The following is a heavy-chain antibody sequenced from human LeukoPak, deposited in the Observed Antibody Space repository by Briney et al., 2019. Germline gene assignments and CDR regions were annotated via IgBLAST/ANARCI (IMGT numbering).Heavy chain of an antibody. V-gene: IGHV3-23*01. CDR2: ITGSDDST. Sequence: GGSLRLSCAASGFTFSNNAMTWVRQAPGEGLEWVPTITGSDDSTYYADSVKGRFTISRDYSKNTVFLQLNNLRAEDTAMYYCAKGPQLYSGYHPNYWGQGTLVTVSS. J-gene: IGHJ4*02. D-gene: IGHD3-22*01. CDR1: GFTFSNNA. CDR3: AKGPQLYSGYHPNY.